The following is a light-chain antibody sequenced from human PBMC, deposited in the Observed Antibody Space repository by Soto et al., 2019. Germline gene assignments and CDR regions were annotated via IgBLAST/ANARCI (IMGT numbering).Light chain of an antibody. CDR2: GAS. CDR3: QQYGGSPLFT. Sequence: EIVLTQSPGTLSLSPGERATISCRASQGVTPAYLAWYQHKPGQAPRLLIYGASNRATGIPDRFSGSGSGTDFTLTISRLEPEDFAVYSCQQYGGSPLFTFGPGTRVDFK. J-gene: IGKJ3*01. CDR1: QGVTPAY. V-gene: IGKV3-20*01.